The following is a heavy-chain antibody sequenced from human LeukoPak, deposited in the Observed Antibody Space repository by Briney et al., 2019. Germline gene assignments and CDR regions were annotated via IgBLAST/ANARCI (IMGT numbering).Heavy chain of an antibody. CDR3: ARDRGRIQLWYD. V-gene: IGHV3-53*01. J-gene: IGHJ4*02. CDR2: IYSGGST. CDR1: GYTVSSNY. Sequence: GGSLRLSCAASGYTVSSNYMSWVRQAPGKGLEWVSVIYSGGSTYYADSVKGRFTISRDNSKNTLYLQINSLRAEDTAVYYCARDRGRIQLWYDWGQGTLVTVSS. D-gene: IGHD5-18*01.